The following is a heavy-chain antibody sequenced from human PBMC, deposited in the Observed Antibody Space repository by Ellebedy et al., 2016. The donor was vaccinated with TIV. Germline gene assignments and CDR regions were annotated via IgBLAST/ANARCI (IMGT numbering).Heavy chain of an antibody. CDR2: IYSGGST. J-gene: IGHJ6*02. D-gene: IGHD3-3*01. CDR3: ARDGTTYYDFWSGYDYYYGMDV. V-gene: IGHV3-53*01. CDR1: GFTVSSNY. Sequence: PGGSLRLSCAASGFTVSSNYMSWVRQAPGKGLEWVSVIYSGGSTYYADSVKGRFTISRDNSKNTLYLQMNSLRAEDTAVYYCARDGTTYYDFWSGYDYYYGMDVWGQGTTVTVSS.